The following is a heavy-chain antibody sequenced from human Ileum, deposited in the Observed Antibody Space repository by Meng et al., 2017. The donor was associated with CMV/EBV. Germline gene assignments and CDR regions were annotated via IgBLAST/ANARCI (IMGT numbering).Heavy chain of an antibody. V-gene: IGHV3-23*01. CDR3: AKDVPHSGWKGFDS. CDR2: ISGYGVM. D-gene: IGHD6-19*01. CDR1: GCSSGASA. J-gene: IGHJ4*02. Sequence: CASSGCSSGASAITGVRQAPGKGLEWVSAISGYGVMYYADSVQGRFTISKDNSKNTLYLEMNSLKAEDTALYYCAKDVPHSGWKGFDSWGQGTLVTVSS.